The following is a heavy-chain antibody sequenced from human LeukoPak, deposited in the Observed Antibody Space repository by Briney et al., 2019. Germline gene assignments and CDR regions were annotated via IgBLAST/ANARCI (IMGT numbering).Heavy chain of an antibody. D-gene: IGHD5-18*01. CDR2: IYTSGST. Sequence: SETLSLTCTVSGGSISSYYWSWIRQPAGKGLEWIGRIYTSGSTNYNPSLKSRVTMSVDTSKNQFSLKLSSVTAADTAVYYCVRERWGYSYGYGTYYFDYWGQGTLVTVSS. CDR1: GGSISSYY. V-gene: IGHV4-4*07. J-gene: IGHJ4*02. CDR3: VRERWGYSYGYGTYYFDY.